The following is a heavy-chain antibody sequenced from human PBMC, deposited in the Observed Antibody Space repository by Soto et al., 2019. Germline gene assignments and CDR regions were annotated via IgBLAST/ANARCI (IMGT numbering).Heavy chain of an antibody. CDR1: GGSITDYS. V-gene: IGHV4-4*07. J-gene: IGHJ5*02. Sequence: KPSETLSLTCTVSGGSITDYSWVWIRQPAGKGLEWIGRIFSSGSTNYNTSLKGRITMSLDTSKNQFSLKLNSATATDTAVYFCARDQGVVVTADNWFDPWGQGILVTVSS. D-gene: IGHD2-21*02. CDR2: IFSSGST. CDR3: ARDQGVVVTADNWFDP.